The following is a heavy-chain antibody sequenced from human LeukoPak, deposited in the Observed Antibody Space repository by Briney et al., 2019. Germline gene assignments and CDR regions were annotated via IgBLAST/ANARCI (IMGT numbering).Heavy chain of an antibody. Sequence: SETLSLTCTVSGGSISSYYWSWIRQPPGKGLEWIGYIYYSGSTNYNPSLKSRVTISVDTSKNQFSLKLSSVTAADTAVYYCAREDTVRYSSSSYDYWGQGTLVTVSS. D-gene: IGHD6-6*01. CDR3: AREDTVRYSSSSYDY. V-gene: IGHV4-59*12. CDR2: IYYSGST. J-gene: IGHJ4*02. CDR1: GGSISSYY.